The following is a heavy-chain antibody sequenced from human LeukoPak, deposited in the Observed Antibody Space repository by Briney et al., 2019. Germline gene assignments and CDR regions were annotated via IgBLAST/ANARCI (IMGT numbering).Heavy chain of an antibody. D-gene: IGHD3-16*01. CDR3: ARHYGP. V-gene: IGHV1-3*01. CDR2: INAGNT. J-gene: IGHJ4*02. Sequence: ASVKVSCKASGYTFTSYAMHWVRQAPGQRLEWMGWINAGNTEYAQNFHDRITVTTDTSTSTAYLELRNLGFDDTAVYYCARHYGPWGQGTLVTVSS. CDR1: GYTFTSYA.